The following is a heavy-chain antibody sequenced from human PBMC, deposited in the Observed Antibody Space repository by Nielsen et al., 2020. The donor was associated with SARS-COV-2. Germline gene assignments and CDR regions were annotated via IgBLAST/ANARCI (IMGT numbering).Heavy chain of an antibody. CDR2: ISASSLNI. D-gene: IGHD6-6*01. J-gene: IGHJ4*02. CDR1: GFTFDTYA. V-gene: IGHV3-48*02. CDR3: ASGPSYGSSWVYYYDY. Sequence: GESLKISCAASGFTFDTYAMNWVRQAPGKGLEWVSYISASSLNIRYAASVEGRFTVSRDNAKNSLYLQLNNLRDEDTAVYYCASGPSYGSSWVYYYDYWGQGTPVTVSS.